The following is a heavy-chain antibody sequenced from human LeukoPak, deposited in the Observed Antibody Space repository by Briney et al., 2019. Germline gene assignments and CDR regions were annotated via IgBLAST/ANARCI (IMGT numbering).Heavy chain of an antibody. D-gene: IGHD2-15*01. CDR1: GYNFINFW. Sequence: GESLKISCQAFGYNFINFWIGWVRQTPGKGLEWMGIIYPGDSDTRYSPSFQGQVTISADRSVSTAYLQWSSLKASDTAIYYCAKSYCSVGSCYPDTFGIWGQGTMVTVSS. V-gene: IGHV5-51*01. CDR2: IYPGDSDT. J-gene: IGHJ3*02. CDR3: AKSYCSVGSCYPDTFGI.